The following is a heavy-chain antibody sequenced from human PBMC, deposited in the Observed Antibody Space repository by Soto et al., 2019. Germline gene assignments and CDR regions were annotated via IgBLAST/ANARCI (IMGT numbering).Heavy chain of an antibody. CDR1: GGSISSYY. CDR2: IYYSGST. V-gene: IGHV4-59*01. J-gene: IGHJ5*02. D-gene: IGHD3-10*01. CDR3: ARYGSGSSVWFDP. Sequence: QVQLQESGPGLVKPSETLSLTCTVSGGSISSYYWSWIRQPPGKGLEWIGYIYYSGSTNYNPSLKSRVTISVDTSKHQFSLKLSSVTAAETAVYYCARYGSGSSVWFDPWGQGTLVTVSS.